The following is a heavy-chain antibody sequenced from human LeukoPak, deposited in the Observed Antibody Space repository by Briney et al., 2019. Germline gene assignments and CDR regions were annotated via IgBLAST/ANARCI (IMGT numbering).Heavy chain of an antibody. CDR2: INPNSGGT. V-gene: IGHV1-2*02. J-gene: IGHJ4*02. D-gene: IGHD6-13*01. CDR1: GYTFTGYY. Sequence: PWASVKVSCKASGYTFTGYYMHWVRQAPGQGLEWMGWINPNSGGTNYAQKFQGRVTMTRDTSISTAYMELSRLRSDDTAVYYCARAWYSSSPSDYWGQGTLVTVSS. CDR3: ARAWYSSSPSDY.